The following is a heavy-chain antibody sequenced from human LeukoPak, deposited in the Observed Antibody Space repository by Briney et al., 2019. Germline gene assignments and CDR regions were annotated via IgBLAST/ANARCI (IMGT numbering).Heavy chain of an antibody. D-gene: IGHD2-15*01. Sequence: GASVKVSCKASGYTFTSYYMHWVRQAPGQGLEWMGIINPSGGSTSYAQKFQGRVTITADESTSTAYMELSSLRSEDTAVYYCARADCSGGSCYSMAFDYWGQGTLVTVSS. CDR2: INPSGGST. J-gene: IGHJ4*02. V-gene: IGHV1-46*01. CDR3: ARADCSGGSCYSMAFDY. CDR1: GYTFTSYY.